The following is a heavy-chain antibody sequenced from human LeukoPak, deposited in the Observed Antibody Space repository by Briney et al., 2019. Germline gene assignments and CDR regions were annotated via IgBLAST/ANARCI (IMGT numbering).Heavy chain of an antibody. V-gene: IGHV3-23*01. CDR2: ISGSGGST. CDR3: ANQLGGSPYYYDSD. D-gene: IGHD3-22*01. Sequence: NPGGSLRLSCAASGFTFSSYAMSWVRQAPGKGLEWVSAISGSGGSTYYADSVKGRFTISRDNSKNTLYLQMNSLRAEDTAVYYCANQLGGSPYYYDSDWGQGTLVTVPS. CDR1: GFTFSSYA. J-gene: IGHJ4*02.